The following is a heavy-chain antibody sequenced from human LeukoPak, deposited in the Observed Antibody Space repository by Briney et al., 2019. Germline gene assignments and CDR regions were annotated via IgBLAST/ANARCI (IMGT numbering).Heavy chain of an antibody. CDR2: ISGSSRYT. CDR3: ARVGTSGSPIDY. Sequence: KTGGSLRLSCAASGFAFSDYYISWTRQAPGKGLEWLSYISGSSRYTDYADSVKGRFTISRDNAKSSLYLQMNSLRAEDSAVFYCARVGTSGSPIDYWGRGTLVTVSS. D-gene: IGHD3-10*01. V-gene: IGHV3-11*05. J-gene: IGHJ4*02. CDR1: GFAFSDYY.